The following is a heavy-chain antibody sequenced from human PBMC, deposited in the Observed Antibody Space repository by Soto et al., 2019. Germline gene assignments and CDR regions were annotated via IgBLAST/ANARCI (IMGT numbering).Heavy chain of an antibody. V-gene: IGHV1-3*01. J-gene: IGHJ4*02. CDR2: INAGNGNT. CDR3: ARGAVAGTYFGY. D-gene: IGHD6-19*01. Sequence: ASVKVSCKASGYTSTNYGMHWVRQAPGQRLEWMGWINAGNGNTKYSQKFQGRVTITRDTSASTAYMELSSLRSEDTAVYYCARGAVAGTYFGYWGQGTLVTVSS. CDR1: GYTSTNYG.